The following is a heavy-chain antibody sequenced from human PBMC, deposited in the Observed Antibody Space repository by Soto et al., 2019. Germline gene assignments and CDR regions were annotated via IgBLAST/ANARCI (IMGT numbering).Heavy chain of an antibody. Sequence: PGESLKISCQGSGYSFTSYWIGWVRQMPGKGLEWMGIIFPDDGETRYSPSFQGQVTISADKSTTTAYLKWSSLKASDTATYFCARQGFSKQYYYGMDIWSQGTAVTVSS. D-gene: IGHD4-4*01. CDR1: GYSFTSYW. CDR3: ARQGFSKQYYYGMDI. CDR2: IFPDDGET. V-gene: IGHV5-51*01. J-gene: IGHJ6*02.